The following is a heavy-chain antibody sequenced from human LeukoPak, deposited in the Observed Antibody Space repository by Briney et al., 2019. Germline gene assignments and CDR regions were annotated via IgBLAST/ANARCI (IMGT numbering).Heavy chain of an antibody. CDR1: GGSISSYY. Sequence: KPSETLSLTCTVSGGSISSYYWSWIRQPPGKGLEWIGYIYYSGSTNYNPSLKSRVTISVDTSKNQFSLKLSSVTAADTAVYYCARPDSSYGDYVDWGQGTLVTVSS. V-gene: IGHV4-59*01. CDR3: ARPDSSYGDYVD. D-gene: IGHD4-17*01. CDR2: IYYSGST. J-gene: IGHJ4*02.